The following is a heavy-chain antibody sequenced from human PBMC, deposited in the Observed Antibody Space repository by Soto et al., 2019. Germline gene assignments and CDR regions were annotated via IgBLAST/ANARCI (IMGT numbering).Heavy chain of an antibody. J-gene: IGHJ6*02. CDR1: GYTFTSYD. D-gene: IGHD2-2*01. CDR3: AREVMKYQLLLVPSGMDV. Sequence: QVQLVQSGAEVKKPGASVKVSCKASGYTFTSYDINWVRQATGQGLEWMGWMNPNSGNTGYAQKFQGRVTMTRNTXIXTXXMELSSLRSEDTAVYYCAREVMKYQLLLVPSGMDVWGQGTTVPVSS. V-gene: IGHV1-8*01. CDR2: MNPNSGNT.